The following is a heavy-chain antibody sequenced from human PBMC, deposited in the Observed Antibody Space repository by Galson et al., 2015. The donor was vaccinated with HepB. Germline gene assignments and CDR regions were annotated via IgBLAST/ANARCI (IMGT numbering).Heavy chain of an antibody. CDR3: ARLRAVRGTYGLDV. V-gene: IGHV5-10-1*01. Sequence: QSGAEVKKPGESLRISCKGSGYSFTSYWISWVRQMPGKGLEWMGRIDPSDSYVNYSPSLQGHVTISADKSITTAYLQWRSLKASDTAIYYCARLRAVRGTYGLDVWGQGTTVTVSS. CDR1: GYSFTSYW. CDR2: IDPSDSYV. D-gene: IGHD3-10*01. J-gene: IGHJ6*02.